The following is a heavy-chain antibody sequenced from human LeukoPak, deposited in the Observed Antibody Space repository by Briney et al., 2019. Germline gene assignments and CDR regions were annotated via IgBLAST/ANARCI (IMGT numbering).Heavy chain of an antibody. J-gene: IGHJ4*02. D-gene: IGHD6-19*01. CDR1: GFTFSDYY. CDR3: AREGLAVAGTGDY. V-gene: IGHV3-7*01. Sequence: GGSLRLSCAASGFTFSDYYMSWIRQAPGKGLEWVANIKQDGSEKYYVDSVKGRFTISRDNAKNSLYLQMNSLRAEDTAVYYCAREGLAVAGTGDYWGQGTLVTVSS. CDR2: IKQDGSEK.